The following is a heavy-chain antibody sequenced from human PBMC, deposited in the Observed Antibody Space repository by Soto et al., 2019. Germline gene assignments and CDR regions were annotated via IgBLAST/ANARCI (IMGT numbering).Heavy chain of an antibody. J-gene: IGHJ4*02. V-gene: IGHV1-69*04. CDR1: GYTFSSYV. CDR3: ASGGNWNDVDY. D-gene: IGHD1-1*01. CDR2: IIPLLDIA. Sequence: GASVKVSCKASGYTFSSYVIHWVRQAPGQGLEWMGRIIPLLDIANSAQKFQGRVTISADKSTSTAYLELSSLTSEDTAVYYCASGGNWNDVDYWGQGTLVTVSS.